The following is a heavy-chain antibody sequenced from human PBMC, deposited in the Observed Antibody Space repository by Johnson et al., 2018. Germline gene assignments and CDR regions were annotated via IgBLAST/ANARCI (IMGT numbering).Heavy chain of an antibody. J-gene: IGHJ6*02. CDR2: MSFDGSKT. Sequence: QWVRQAPGKGLDLVALMSFDGSKTYYADSVKGRLTISKDDSKTTLYLQMTSLRAEDTAVYYCAGSSDDRGYRFGLDYDFWSGVYYYVLDVWGQGTTVTVFS. CDR3: AGSSDDRGYRFGLDYDFWSGVYYYVLDV. V-gene: IGHV3-33*05. D-gene: IGHD3-3*01.